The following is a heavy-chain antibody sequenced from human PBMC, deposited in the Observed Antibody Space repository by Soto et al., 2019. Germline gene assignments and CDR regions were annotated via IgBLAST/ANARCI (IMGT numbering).Heavy chain of an antibody. CDR2: ISDDGSSK. J-gene: IGHJ6*02. CDR1: GFTFSSYG. V-gene: IGHV3-30*18. D-gene: IGHD4-17*01. CDR3: AKGGEYASIYAMDV. Sequence: QVQLVESGGGVVQPGRSLRLSCAASGFTFSSYGMHWVRQAPGKGLEWVAFISDDGSSKYYADSVKGRCTISRDNSKKTVYLQMTSQSAEDTAVYNGAKGGEYASIYAMDVWGQWTTVTVSS.